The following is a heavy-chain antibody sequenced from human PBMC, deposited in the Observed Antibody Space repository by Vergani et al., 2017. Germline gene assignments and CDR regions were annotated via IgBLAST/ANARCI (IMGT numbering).Heavy chain of an antibody. D-gene: IGHD2-15*01. CDR1: GFTFSSYA. J-gene: IGHJ2*01. CDR2: ISYDGSNK. Sequence: QVQLVESGGGVVQPGRSLRLSCAASGFTFSSYAMHWVRQAPGKGLEWVAVISYDGSNKYSADSVKGRFTISRDNSKNTLYLQMNSLRAEDTAVYYCATPNVGSGLPGDFDLWGRGTLVTVSS. CDR3: ATPNVGSGLPGDFDL. V-gene: IGHV3-30-3*01.